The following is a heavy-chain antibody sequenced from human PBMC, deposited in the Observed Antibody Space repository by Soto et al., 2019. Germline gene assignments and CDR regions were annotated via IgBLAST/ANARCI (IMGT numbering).Heavy chain of an antibody. CDR2: IYYSGST. D-gene: IGHD2-21*02. CDR3: ARVCGGDCHYGMDV. CDR1: GGSISSGGYY. Sequence: QVQLQESGPGLVKPSQTLSLNCTVSGGSISSGGYYWSWIRQHPGKGLEWIGYIYYSGSTYYNPSLKSRVTISVDTSKNQFSLKLSSVTAADTAVYYCARVCGGDCHYGMDVWGQGTTVTVSS. J-gene: IGHJ6*02. V-gene: IGHV4-31*03.